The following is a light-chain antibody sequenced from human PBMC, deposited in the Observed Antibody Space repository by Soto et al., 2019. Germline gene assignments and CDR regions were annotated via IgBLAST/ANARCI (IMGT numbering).Light chain of an antibody. Sequence: EIVSTQSPATLSLSPGERATLSCRASQSVSSYLAWYQQKPGQAPRLLIYDASNRATGIPARFSGSGSGTDFTLTISSLEPEDFAVYYCQQRSNWPPRVTFGGGTKVEIK. J-gene: IGKJ4*01. CDR1: QSVSSY. CDR3: QQRSNWPPRVT. CDR2: DAS. V-gene: IGKV3-11*01.